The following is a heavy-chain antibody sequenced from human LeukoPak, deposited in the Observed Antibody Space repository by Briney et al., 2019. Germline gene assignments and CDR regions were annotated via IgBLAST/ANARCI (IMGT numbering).Heavy chain of an antibody. CDR2: ISAYNGNT. Sequence: ASVKVSCKASGYTFTSYGISWVRQAPGQGLEWMGWISAYNGNTNYAQKLQGRVTMTTDTSTSTAYMELMSLRSDDTAVYYCARDSNTYYDFWSGYYNGMDVWGQGTTVTVSS. J-gene: IGHJ6*02. CDR1: GYTFTSYG. D-gene: IGHD3-3*01. V-gene: IGHV1-18*01. CDR3: ARDSNTYYDFWSGYYNGMDV.